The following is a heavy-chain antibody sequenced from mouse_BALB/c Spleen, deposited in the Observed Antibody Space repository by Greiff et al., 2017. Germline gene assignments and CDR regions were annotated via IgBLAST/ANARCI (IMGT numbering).Heavy chain of an antibody. V-gene: IGHV2-3*01. CDR1: GFSLTSYG. CDR2: IWGDGST. D-gene: IGHD1-3*01. J-gene: IGHJ4*01. CDR3: AKPWENYGSSLYAMDY. Sequence: QVQLQQSGPGLVAPSQCLSITCTVSGFSLTSYGVSWVRQPPGKGLEWLGVIWGDGSTNYHSALISRLSISKDNSKSQDFLKLNSLQTDDTATYYCAKPWENYGSSLYAMDYWGQGTSVTVSS.